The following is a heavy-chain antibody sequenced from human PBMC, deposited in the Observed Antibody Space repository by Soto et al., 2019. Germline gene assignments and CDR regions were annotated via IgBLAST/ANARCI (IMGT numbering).Heavy chain of an antibody. CDR1: GDSISTSSYY. D-gene: IGHD4-17*01. CDR2: IYYTGST. V-gene: IGHV4-39*01. J-gene: IGHJ4*02. CDR3: ARHRYGDYAPLNY. Sequence: SSETLSLTCTVSGDSISTSSYYWGWIRQSPGKGLEWIGSIYYTGSTYFNPSLKSRDTISVDTSKNQFSLKLTSVTAADTAVYYCARHRYGDYAPLNYWGQGTLVTVSS.